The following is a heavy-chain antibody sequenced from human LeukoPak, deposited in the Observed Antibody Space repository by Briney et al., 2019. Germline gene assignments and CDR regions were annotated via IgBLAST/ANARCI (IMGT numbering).Heavy chain of an antibody. J-gene: IGHJ4*02. Sequence: GGSLRLSCAASGFTFSSYAMSWVRQAPGKGLEWVSAISGSGGSTYYADSVKGRFTISRDNSKNTLYLQMNGLRAEDTAVYYCAKESTRVWYYGSGSYYPFDYWGQGTLVTVSS. V-gene: IGHV3-23*01. CDR2: ISGSGGST. CDR1: GFTFSSYA. CDR3: AKESTRVWYYGSGSYYPFDY. D-gene: IGHD3-10*01.